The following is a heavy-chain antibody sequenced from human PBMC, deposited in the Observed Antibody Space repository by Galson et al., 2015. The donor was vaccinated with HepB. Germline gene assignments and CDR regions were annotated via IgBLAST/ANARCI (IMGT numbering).Heavy chain of an antibody. Sequence: QSGAEVKKPGESLRISCKGSGYSFTSYWISWVRQMPGKGLEWMGRIDPSDSYTNYSPSFQGHVTISADKSISTAYLQWSSLKASDTAMYYCASAAPRDDFWSGYYLSWGQGTLVTVSS. V-gene: IGHV5-10-1*01. CDR3: ASAAPRDDFWSGYYLS. CDR1: GYSFTSYW. J-gene: IGHJ5*02. CDR2: IDPSDSYT. D-gene: IGHD3-3*01.